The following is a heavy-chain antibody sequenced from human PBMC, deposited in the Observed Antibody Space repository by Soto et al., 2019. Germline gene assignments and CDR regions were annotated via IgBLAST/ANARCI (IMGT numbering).Heavy chain of an antibody. CDR2: INPATGAA. V-gene: IGHV1-2*02. Sequence: QLHLVQSGAVVKKPGASVTVSCSASGYPVTAYYMHWVRQAPGRGLEWMGGINPATGAAKYTQTCQGGVTTARDTSTSTVFMELSGLTSEDTAVFYWARGGGVGVAGSAAFDMWGQGTLVTVSS. CDR1: GYPVTAYY. J-gene: IGHJ3*02. D-gene: IGHD3-3*01. CDR3: ARGGGVGVAGSAAFDM.